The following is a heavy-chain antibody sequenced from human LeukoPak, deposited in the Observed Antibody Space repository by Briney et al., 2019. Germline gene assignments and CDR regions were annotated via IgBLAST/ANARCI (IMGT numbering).Heavy chain of an antibody. J-gene: IGHJ4*02. D-gene: IGHD5-18*01. CDR3: AGTIQLWLMSPFDY. CDR2: ISYDGSNK. CDR1: GFTFSSYG. Sequence: GGSLRLSRAASGFTFSSYGMHWVRQALGKGLEWVAVISYDGSNKYYADSVKGRFTISRDNSKNTLYLQMNSLRAKDTAVYYCAGTIQLWLMSPFDYWGQGTLVTVSS. V-gene: IGHV3-30*03.